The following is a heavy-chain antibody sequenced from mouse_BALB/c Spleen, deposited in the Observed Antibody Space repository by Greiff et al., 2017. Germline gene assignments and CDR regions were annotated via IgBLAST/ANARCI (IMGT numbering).Heavy chain of an antibody. CDR1: GFNIKDTY. D-gene: IGHD2-4*01. Sequence: VQLQQSGAELVKPGASVKLSCTASGFNIKDTYMHWVKQRPEQGLEWIGRIDPANGNTKYDPKFQGKATITADTSSNTAYLQLSSLTSEDTAVYYCDRGAITAGWGQGTTLTVSS. CDR3: DRGAITAG. J-gene: IGHJ2*01. CDR2: IDPANGNT. V-gene: IGHV14-3*02.